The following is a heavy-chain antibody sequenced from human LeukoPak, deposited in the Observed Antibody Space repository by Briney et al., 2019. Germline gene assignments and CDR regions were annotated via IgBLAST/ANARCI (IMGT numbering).Heavy chain of an antibody. V-gene: IGHV4-30-2*01. CDR1: GGSISSGGYS. CDR3: ARGGDGSGSYYKY. Sequence: SQTLSLTCAVSGGSISSGGYSWSWLRQPPGKGLEWLGYIYHSGSTYYNPSLKSRVTISVDRSKNQFSLKLSSVTAADTAVYYCARGGDGSGSYYKYWGQGTLVTVSS. D-gene: IGHD3-10*01. CDR2: IYHSGST. J-gene: IGHJ4*02.